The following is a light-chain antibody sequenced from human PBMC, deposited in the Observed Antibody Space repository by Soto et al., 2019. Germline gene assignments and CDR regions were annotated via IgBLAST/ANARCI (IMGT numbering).Light chain of an antibody. CDR3: SSYAGSNNLV. CDR1: SSDVGGYNY. V-gene: IGLV2-8*01. Sequence: QAVVTQPASVSGSLGQSITISCTGTSSDVGGYNYVSWYQQHPGKAPKLMIYEVSKRPSGVPDRFSGSKSGNTASLTVSGLQAEDEADYYCSSYAGSNNLVFGGGTKLTVL. CDR2: EVS. J-gene: IGLJ2*01.